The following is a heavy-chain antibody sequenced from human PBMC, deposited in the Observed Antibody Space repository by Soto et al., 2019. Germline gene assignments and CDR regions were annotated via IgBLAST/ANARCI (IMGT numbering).Heavy chain of an antibody. CDR1: GYRFSTYW. J-gene: IGHJ4*02. Sequence: GESLKISCKGIGYRFSTYWIAWVRQMPGKGMERMGTIFPDDSETRYSPTFQGQVTISADKSISTAYLQWRSLKASDSAIYYCARVQYSVSHYLDFWGQGTRVTVSS. D-gene: IGHD5-18*01. V-gene: IGHV5-51*01. CDR3: ARVQYSVSHYLDF. CDR2: IFPDDSET.